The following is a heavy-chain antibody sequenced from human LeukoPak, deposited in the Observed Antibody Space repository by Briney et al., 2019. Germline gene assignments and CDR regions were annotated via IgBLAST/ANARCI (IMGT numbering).Heavy chain of an antibody. CDR1: GFTFNIYA. J-gene: IGHJ5*02. Sequence: GGSLRLSCASSGFTFNIYAMSWVRQAPGKGLEWVSVIHTGGTTHYADSVKGRFTISRDNSKNTLYPQMNSLRAEDTAVYYCAKQPRWSSGWYDRWGQGTLVTVSS. CDR3: AKQPRWSSGWYDR. D-gene: IGHD6-19*01. V-gene: IGHV3-23*03. CDR2: IHTGGTT.